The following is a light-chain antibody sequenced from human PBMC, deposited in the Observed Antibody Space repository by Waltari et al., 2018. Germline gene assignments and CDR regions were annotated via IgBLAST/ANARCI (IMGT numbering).Light chain of an antibody. V-gene: IGLV2-23*02. CDR2: DVR. Sequence: QSALTQPASVSGSPGQSITISCTGTSSDVGGYNYVSWYQQHPGKAPTLMIYDVRKRPSGVSNRFSGSKSGNTASLTISGLQAEDEADYYCCSYAGSSTVVFGGGTKLTVL. CDR1: SSDVGGYNY. J-gene: IGLJ2*01. CDR3: CSYAGSSTVV.